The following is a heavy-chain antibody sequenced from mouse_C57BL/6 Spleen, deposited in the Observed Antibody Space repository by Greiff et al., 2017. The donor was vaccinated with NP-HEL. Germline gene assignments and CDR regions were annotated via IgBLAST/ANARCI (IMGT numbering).Heavy chain of an antibody. J-gene: IGHJ4*01. CDR2: IYPRSGNT. D-gene: IGHD1-3*01. CDR1: GYTFTSYG. CDR3: ARRGSGPYAMDY. V-gene: IGHV1-81*01. Sequence: VQLQQSGAELARPGASVKLSCKASGYTFTSYGISWVKQRTGQGLEWIGEIYPRSGNTYYNEKFKGKATLTADKSSSTAYMELRSLTSEDSAVYVCARRGSGPYAMDYWGQGTSVTVSS.